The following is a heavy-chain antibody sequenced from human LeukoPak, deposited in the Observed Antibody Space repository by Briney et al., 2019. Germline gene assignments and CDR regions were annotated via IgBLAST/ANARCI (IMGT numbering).Heavy chain of an antibody. CDR2: ISYDGSDK. CDR1: GFTFSNYA. CDR3: AKDRQTFSAY. V-gene: IGHV3-30-3*01. J-gene: IGHJ4*02. Sequence: PGGSLRLSCAASGFTFSNYAMHWVRQAPGKGLEWVAVISYDGSDKYYADSVKGRFTISRDNSKNTLYLQMNSLRAEDTAVYYCAKDRQTFSAYWGQGTLVTVSS.